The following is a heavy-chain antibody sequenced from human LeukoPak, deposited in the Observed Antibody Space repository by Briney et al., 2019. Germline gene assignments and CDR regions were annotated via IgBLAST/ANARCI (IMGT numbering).Heavy chain of an antibody. CDR3: ARDHYDSSGYTNRFDY. J-gene: IGHJ4*02. D-gene: IGHD3-22*01. CDR2: INAGNGNT. Sequence: GASVKVSCKASGYTFTSYDINWVRQATGQGLEWMGWINAGNGNTKYSQKFQGRVTITRDTSASTAYMELSSLRSEDTAVFYCARDHYDSSGYTNRFDYWGQGTLVTVPS. CDR1: GYTFTSYD. V-gene: IGHV1-3*01.